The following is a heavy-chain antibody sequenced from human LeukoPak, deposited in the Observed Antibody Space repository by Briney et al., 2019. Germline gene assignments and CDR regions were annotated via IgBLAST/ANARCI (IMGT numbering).Heavy chain of an antibody. V-gene: IGHV3-7*01. CDR3: ARMGSSSSSY. D-gene: IGHD6-6*01. J-gene: IGHJ4*02. Sequence: GGSLRLSCAVSGFTFSSYWMNWVRQAPGKGLEWVANIKQDGSEKYYVDSVKGRFTISRDNAKNSLYLQMNSLRAEDTAVYYCARMGSSSSSYWGQGTLVTVSS. CDR1: GFTFSSYW. CDR2: IKQDGSEK.